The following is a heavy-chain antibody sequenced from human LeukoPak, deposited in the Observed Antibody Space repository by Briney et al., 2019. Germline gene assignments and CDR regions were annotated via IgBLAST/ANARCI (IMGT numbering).Heavy chain of an antibody. D-gene: IGHD2-2*02. CDR2: IYTSGST. CDR3: AGLKFESLIPRFDP. Sequence: SETLSLTCTVSGGSISSYFWSWIRQSSGKGLEWIGRIYTSGSTNYNPSLKSRVTISVDTSKNQFSLKLSSVTAADTAVYYCAGLKFESLIPRFDPWGQGTLVTVSS. CDR1: GGSISSYF. J-gene: IGHJ5*02. V-gene: IGHV4-4*07.